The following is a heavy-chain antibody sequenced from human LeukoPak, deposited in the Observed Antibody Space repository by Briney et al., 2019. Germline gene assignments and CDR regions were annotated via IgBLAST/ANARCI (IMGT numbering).Heavy chain of an antibody. Sequence: GGSLRLSCAASGFTFSSYGMHWVRQAPGKGLEWVAFIRYDGSNKYYADSVKGRFTISRDNSKNTLYLQMNSLRAEDTAVYYCARAQTMRFGEPEGAFDIWGQGTMVTVSS. J-gene: IGHJ3*02. CDR3: ARAQTMRFGEPEGAFDI. D-gene: IGHD3-10*01. V-gene: IGHV3-30*02. CDR2: IRYDGSNK. CDR1: GFTFSSYG.